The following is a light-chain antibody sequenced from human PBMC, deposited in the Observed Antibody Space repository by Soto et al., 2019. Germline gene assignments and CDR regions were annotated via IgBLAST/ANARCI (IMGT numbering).Light chain of an antibody. CDR3: QQYGSSPLT. CDR2: GAS. J-gene: IGKJ4*01. Sequence: EIVLTQSPGTLSLSPGERATLSCRASQSVSSTYLAWYQQKPGQAPRLLIYGASSRATGIPDRFSGSGSGXXXXLTISRLEPEDXAVYYCQQYGSSPLTFGGGTKVEIK. CDR1: QSVSSTY. V-gene: IGKV3-20*01.